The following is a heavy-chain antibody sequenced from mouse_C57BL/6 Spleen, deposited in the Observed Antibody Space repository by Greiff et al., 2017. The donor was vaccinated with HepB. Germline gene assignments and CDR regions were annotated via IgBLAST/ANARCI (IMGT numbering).Heavy chain of an antibody. J-gene: IGHJ3*01. V-gene: IGHV1-4*01. CDR2: INPSSGYT. Sequence: VQRVESGAELARPGASVKMSCKASGYTFTSYTMHWVKQRPGQGLEWIGYINPSSGYTKYNQKFKDKATLTADKSSSTAYMQLSSLTSEDSAVYYCAREGFAYWGQGTLVTVSA. CDR1: GYTFTSYT. CDR3: AREGFAY.